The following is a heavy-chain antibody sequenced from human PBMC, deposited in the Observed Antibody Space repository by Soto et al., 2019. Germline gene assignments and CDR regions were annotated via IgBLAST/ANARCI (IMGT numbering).Heavy chain of an antibody. Sequence: QLQLQESGPGLVRPSETLSLTCTASGGSISSSSYYWGWIRQPPGKGLEWIGSIYSSGSTYYNPSLKSRVTISVDTSKNQFSLKLSSVTAADTAVHYCATPVSSGYQAFEVCGQGTMVTVSS. CDR3: ATPVSSGYQAFEV. CDR2: IYSSGST. CDR1: GGSISSSSYY. J-gene: IGHJ3*01. V-gene: IGHV4-39*01. D-gene: IGHD3-22*01.